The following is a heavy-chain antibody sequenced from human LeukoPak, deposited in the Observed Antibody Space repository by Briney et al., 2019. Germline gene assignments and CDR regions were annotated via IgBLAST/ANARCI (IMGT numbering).Heavy chain of an antibody. V-gene: IGHV3-66*01. CDR2: IYAGDST. CDR3: ATDHRNLDAFDI. CDR1: GLSVSKNS. Sequence: GGSLRLSCAASGLSVSKNSINWVRQAPGKGLEWVSVIYAGDSTYYADSLKGRLTISSDKSKNTVYLQMNSLRAGDTAVYYCATDHRNLDAFDIWGQGTTVTVSS. J-gene: IGHJ3*02. D-gene: IGHD1-14*01.